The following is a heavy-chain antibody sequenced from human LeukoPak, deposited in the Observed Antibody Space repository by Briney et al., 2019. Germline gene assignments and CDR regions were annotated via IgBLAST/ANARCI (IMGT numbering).Heavy chain of an antibody. V-gene: IGHV3-23*01. CDR1: GFTFSSYA. Sequence: PGGSLRLSCAASGFTFSSYAMSWVRQAPGKGLEWVSAISGSGGSTYYADSVKGRFTISRDNSENTLYLQMNSLRAEDTAVYYCAKSSSNYYYYYYMDVWGKGTTVTVSS. CDR3: AKSSSNYYYYYYMDV. D-gene: IGHD2-2*01. J-gene: IGHJ6*03. CDR2: ISGSGGST.